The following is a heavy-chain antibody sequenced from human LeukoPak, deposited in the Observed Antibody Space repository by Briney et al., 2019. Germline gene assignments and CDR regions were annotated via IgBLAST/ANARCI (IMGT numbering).Heavy chain of an antibody. V-gene: IGHV4-59*08. J-gene: IGHJ6*02. CDR2: IYYSGST. CDR3: ARLPMVRGVIHGMDV. Sequence: PSETLSLTCTVSGGSISSYYWSWIRQPPGEGLEWIGYIYYSGSTNYNPSLKSRVTISVDTSKNQFSLKLSSVTAADTAVYYCARLPMVRGVIHGMDVWGQGTTVTVSS. CDR1: GGSISSYY. D-gene: IGHD3-10*01.